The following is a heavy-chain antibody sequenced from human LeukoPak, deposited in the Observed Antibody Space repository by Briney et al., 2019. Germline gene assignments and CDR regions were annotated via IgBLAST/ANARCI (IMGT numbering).Heavy chain of an antibody. D-gene: IGHD6-13*01. CDR3: AREWGSSWYLDY. J-gene: IGHJ4*02. CDR2: ISYDGSNK. V-gene: IGHV3-30-3*01. CDR1: GFTFSSYA. Sequence: GGSLRLSCAASGFTFSSYAMHWVRQAPGKGLEWVAVISYDGSNKYYADSVKGRFTISRDNSKNTLYLQMNSLRAEDTAVYYCAREWGSSWYLDYWGQGTLVTVS.